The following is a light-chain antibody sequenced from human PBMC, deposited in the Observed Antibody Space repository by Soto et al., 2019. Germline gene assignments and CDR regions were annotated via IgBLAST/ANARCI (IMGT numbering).Light chain of an antibody. Sequence: EIVLTQSPVTLSLSPGGGATLSCRASQSVSRNYVAWYQQKPGQSPRLLIYGASNRASGIPDRFSGRASGADFTLSIARLEPEDFAMYYCQQYGSTPLTFGGGTKVDIK. CDR2: GAS. J-gene: IGKJ4*01. CDR1: QSVSRNY. CDR3: QQYGSTPLT. V-gene: IGKV3-20*01.